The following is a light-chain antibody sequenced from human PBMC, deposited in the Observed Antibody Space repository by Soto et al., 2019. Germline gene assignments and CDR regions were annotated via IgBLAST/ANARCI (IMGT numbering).Light chain of an antibody. J-gene: IGKJ2*01. CDR2: GIS. CDR1: QSVSNSF. V-gene: IGKV3-20*01. CDR3: QQYSTLPHT. Sequence: ESVLTQSPDTLSLPPGDRATLSCRTSQSVSNSFFAWYQQKPGQAPRLLIYGISTRATGIPDRFSGSGSGTDFTLTISRLEPEDFVVYFCQQYSTLPHTFGHGTKLEVK.